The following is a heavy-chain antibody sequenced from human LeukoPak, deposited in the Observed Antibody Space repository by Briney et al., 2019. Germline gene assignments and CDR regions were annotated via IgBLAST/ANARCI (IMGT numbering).Heavy chain of an antibody. CDR3: ARHAPAVSGGYYVFDI. D-gene: IGHD1-26*01. J-gene: IGHJ3*02. Sequence: SETLSLTCAVYGGSFSGYYWSWIRQPPGKGLEWIGEINHSGSTNYNPSLKSRVTISVDTSKNQFSLKLSSVTAADTAVYYCARHAPAVSGGYYVFDIWGQGTMVAVSS. CDR1: GGSFSGYY. CDR2: INHSGST. V-gene: IGHV4-34*01.